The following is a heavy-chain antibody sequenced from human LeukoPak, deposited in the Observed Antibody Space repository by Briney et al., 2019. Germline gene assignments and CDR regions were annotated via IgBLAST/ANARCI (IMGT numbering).Heavy chain of an antibody. CDR3: ARGLVLCTSCYAYYYGMDV. Sequence: SETLSLTCTVSGDSISSYYWSWIRQPPGKGLEWIGYIYYSGSTKYNPSLKSRVTISVDTSKNQFSLKLSSVTAAGTAVYYCARGLVLCTSCYAYYYGMDVWGQGTTVTVSS. D-gene: IGHD2-2*01. V-gene: IGHV4-59*12. CDR1: GDSISSYY. J-gene: IGHJ6*02. CDR2: IYYSGST.